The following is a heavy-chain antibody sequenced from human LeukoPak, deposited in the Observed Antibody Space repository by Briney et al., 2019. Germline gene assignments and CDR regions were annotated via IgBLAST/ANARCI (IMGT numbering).Heavy chain of an antibody. CDR2: INPNSCGT. CDR3: AGVDSNYYYYYMDV. D-gene: IGHD4-11*01. J-gene: IGHJ6*03. V-gene: IGHV1-2*02. Sequence: ASVKVSCKASGYTFTGYYMHWVRQAAGQGLEWMGWINPNSCGTNYAQKVHGGVTMTRETSITRAYMELSRLRSDDTAVYYCAGVDSNYYYYYMDVWGKGATVTVSS. CDR1: GYTFTGYY.